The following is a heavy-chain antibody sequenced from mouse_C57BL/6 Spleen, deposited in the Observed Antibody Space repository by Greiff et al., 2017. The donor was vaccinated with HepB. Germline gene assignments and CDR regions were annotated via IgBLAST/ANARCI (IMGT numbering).Heavy chain of an antibody. J-gene: IGHJ3*01. Sequence: VQLQQSGAELARPGASVKLSCKASGYTFTSYGISWVKQRTGQGLEWIGEIYPRSGNTYYNEKFKGKATLTADKSSSTAYMELRSLTSEDSAVYFCATPAWFAYWGQGTLVTVSA. CDR3: ATPAWFAY. CDR2: IYPRSGNT. V-gene: IGHV1-81*01. CDR1: GYTFTSYG.